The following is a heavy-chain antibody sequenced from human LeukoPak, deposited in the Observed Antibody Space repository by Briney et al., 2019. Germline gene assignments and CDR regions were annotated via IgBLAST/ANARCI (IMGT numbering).Heavy chain of an antibody. V-gene: IGHV4-59*12. CDR3: ARDPYSYGYFDY. CDR2: IYFSGST. J-gene: IGHJ4*02. D-gene: IGHD5-18*01. Sequence: ASETLSLTCTVSGGSISSYYWSWIRQPPGKGLEWIGYIYFSGSTDYNPSLKSRVTISVDTSKNQFSLKLSSVTAADTAVYYCARDPYSYGYFDYWGQGTLVTVSS. CDR1: GGSISSYY.